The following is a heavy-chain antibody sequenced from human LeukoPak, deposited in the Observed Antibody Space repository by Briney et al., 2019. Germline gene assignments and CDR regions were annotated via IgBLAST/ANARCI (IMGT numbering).Heavy chain of an antibody. V-gene: IGHV5-51*01. CDR2: IYPGDSDT. CDR3: ARQRYFDY. J-gene: IGHJ4*02. D-gene: IGHD3-9*01. Sequence: GGSLQISCQGSGSSFTSYWIGWARQLPGKGLEGMGIIYPGDSDTRYSPSFQGQVTISADKSLSTAYLQWSSLKASDTAMYYCARQRYFDYWGQGTLVTVSS. CDR1: GSSFTSYW.